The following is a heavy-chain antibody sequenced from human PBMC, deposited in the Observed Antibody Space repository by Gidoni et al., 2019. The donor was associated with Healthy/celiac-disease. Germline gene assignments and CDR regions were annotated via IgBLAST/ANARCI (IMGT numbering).Heavy chain of an antibody. CDR1: GFTFSSYG. CDR3: ARDPAAHYYDSSGFFSY. J-gene: IGHJ4*02. D-gene: IGHD3-22*01. Sequence: QVQLVASGGGVVQPGRSLRLSCAASGFTFSSYGMHWVRQAPGKGLEWVAVIWYDGSNKYYADSVKGRFTISRDNSKNTLYLQMNSLRAEDTAVYYCARDPAAHYYDSSGFFSYWGQGTLVTVSS. CDR2: IWYDGSNK. V-gene: IGHV3-33*01.